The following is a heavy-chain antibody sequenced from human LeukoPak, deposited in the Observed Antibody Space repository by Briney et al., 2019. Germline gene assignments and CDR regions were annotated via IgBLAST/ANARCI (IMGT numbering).Heavy chain of an antibody. Sequence: PGGSLRLSCAASGFTFSSYWMHWVRQAPGKGLVWVSRINSDGSSTSYADSVKGRFIISRDNAKNTLSLQMNSLRAEDTAVFYSVRVACSSMTSCATVDYWGQGTLVTVSS. D-gene: IGHD2-2*01. CDR1: GFTFSSYW. CDR2: INSDGSST. CDR3: VRVACSSMTSCATVDY. V-gene: IGHV3-74*01. J-gene: IGHJ4*02.